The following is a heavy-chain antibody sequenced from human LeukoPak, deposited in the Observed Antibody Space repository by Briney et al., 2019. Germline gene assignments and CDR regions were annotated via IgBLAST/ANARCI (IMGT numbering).Heavy chain of an antibody. D-gene: IGHD5-18*01. V-gene: IGHV3-9*03. J-gene: IGHJ4*02. CDR3: AKDHGYSYGRGFDY. Sequence: GGSLRLSCAASGFTCDDYAMHWVRQAPGKGLEWVSGISWNSGSIGYADSVKGRFTISRDNAKNSLYLQMNSLRAEDMALYYCAKDHGYSYGRGFDYWGQGTLVTVSS. CDR1: GFTCDDYA. CDR2: ISWNSGSI.